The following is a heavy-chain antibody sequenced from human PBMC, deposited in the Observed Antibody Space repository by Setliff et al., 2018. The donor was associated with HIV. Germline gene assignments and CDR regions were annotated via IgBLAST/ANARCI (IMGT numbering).Heavy chain of an antibody. CDR1: GFSFRSYA. CDR3: ARDAAAPAAIEGAFDI. CDR2: ISGSGDIT. V-gene: IGHV3-23*01. Sequence: GGSLRLSCAASGFSFRSYAASWVRQAPGKGLEWVSVISGSGDITYYRESVKGRFTISRDNTKNSLYLQLNSLRAEDTAVYYCARDAAAPAAIEGAFDIWGQGTMVTVSS. D-gene: IGHD2-2*02. J-gene: IGHJ3*02.